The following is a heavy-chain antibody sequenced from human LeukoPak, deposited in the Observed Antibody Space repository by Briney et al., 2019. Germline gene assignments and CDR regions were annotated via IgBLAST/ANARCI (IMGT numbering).Heavy chain of an antibody. J-gene: IGHJ4*02. CDR3: AKRGGRYCSSTSCPDFDY. Sequence: GGSLRLSCAASGFTFSSYAMSWVRQAPGKGLEWVSAIGGSGGSTYYADSVKGRFTISRDNSKNTLYLQMNSLRAEDTAVYYCAKRGGRYCSSTSCPDFDYWGQGTLVTVSS. CDR1: GFTFSSYA. V-gene: IGHV3-23*01. D-gene: IGHD2-2*01. CDR2: IGGSGGST.